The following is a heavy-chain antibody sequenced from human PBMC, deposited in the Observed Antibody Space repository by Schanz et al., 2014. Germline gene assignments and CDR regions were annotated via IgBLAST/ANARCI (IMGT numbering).Heavy chain of an antibody. J-gene: IGHJ4*02. V-gene: IGHV1-46*01. CDR3: ARERPRKGDFDY. D-gene: IGHD1-26*01. Sequence: QVQLVQSGSELKKPGASVKVSCKASGYTFTGYHMHWVRQAPGQGLEWLGTIFLNDGGTHSAEKFQGRIIMTRDTSTSTVYLDLSSLRSEDTAVYYCARERPRKGDFDYWGQGTLVTVSS. CDR1: GYTFTGYH. CDR2: IFLNDGGT.